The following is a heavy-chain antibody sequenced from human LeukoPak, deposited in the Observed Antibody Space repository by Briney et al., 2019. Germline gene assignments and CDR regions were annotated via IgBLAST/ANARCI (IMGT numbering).Heavy chain of an antibody. CDR1: GFTFSSYA. J-gene: IGHJ4*02. CDR3: ARDKRRYSSSSIFDY. D-gene: IGHD6-6*01. Sequence: GGSLRLSCAASGFTFSSYAMHWVRQAPGKGLEWVAVISYDGSNKYYADSVKGRFTISRDNSKNTLYLQMNSLRAEDTAVYYCARDKRRYSSSSIFDYRGQGTLVTVSS. V-gene: IGHV3-30*04. CDR2: ISYDGSNK.